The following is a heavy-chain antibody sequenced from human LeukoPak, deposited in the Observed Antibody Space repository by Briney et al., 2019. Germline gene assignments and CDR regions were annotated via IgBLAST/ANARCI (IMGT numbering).Heavy chain of an antibody. J-gene: IGHJ4*02. CDR2: IKSKTDGGTT. Sequence: PGGSLRLSCAASGFTFSNAWMSWVRQAPGKGLEWVGRIKSKTDGGTTDYAAPVKGRFTITRDDSKNTLYLQMNSLKTEDAAVYYCTTTSDYGDHKRWGQGTLVTVSS. CDR3: TTTSDYGDHKR. CDR1: GFTFSNAW. V-gene: IGHV3-15*01. D-gene: IGHD4-17*01.